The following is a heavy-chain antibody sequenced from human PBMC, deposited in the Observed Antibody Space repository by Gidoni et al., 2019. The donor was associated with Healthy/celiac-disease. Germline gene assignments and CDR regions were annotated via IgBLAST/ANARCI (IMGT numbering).Heavy chain of an antibody. D-gene: IGHD3-10*01. Sequence: QLQLQESGPGLVKPSETLSLTCTVSGGSISSSSYYWGWIRLPPGKGLEWIGNIYYSGSTYYNPSLKSRVTISVYTSKNQYSLELSSVTAADKAVYYCASPAMVQGVNAIDYWGQGTLVTVSS. CDR3: ASPAMVQGVNAIDY. CDR2: IYYSGST. CDR1: GGSISSSSYY. J-gene: IGHJ4*02. V-gene: IGHV4-39*01.